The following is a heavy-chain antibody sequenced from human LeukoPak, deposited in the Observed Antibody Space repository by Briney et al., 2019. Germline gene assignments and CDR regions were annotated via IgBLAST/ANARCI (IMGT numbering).Heavy chain of an antibody. CDR2: INGSGGSA. CDR3: AREVATIFSFDY. Sequence: PGGSLRLSCAASGFTFSSYAMSWVRQAPGKGLEWVSGINGSGGSAYYADSVKGRFTIPRDNSKNTLYLQMNSLRAEDTAVYYCAREVATIFSFDYWGQGTLVTVSS. J-gene: IGHJ4*02. V-gene: IGHV3-23*01. CDR1: GFTFSSYA. D-gene: IGHD5-12*01.